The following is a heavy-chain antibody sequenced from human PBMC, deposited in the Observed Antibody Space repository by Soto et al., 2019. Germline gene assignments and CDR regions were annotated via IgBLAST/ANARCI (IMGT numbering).Heavy chain of an antibody. D-gene: IGHD1-26*01. CDR2: ISAYNGNT. CDR1: GYGFTSYG. V-gene: IGHV1-18*04. Sequence: ASVDLSCKASGYGFTSYGISWVRQAPGQGLEWMGWISAYNGNTNYAQKLQGRVTMTTDTSTSTAYMELSSLRSEDTAVYYCARDRWELPTHYYYGMDVWGQGTTVTVSS. CDR3: ARDRWELPTHYYYGMDV. J-gene: IGHJ6*02.